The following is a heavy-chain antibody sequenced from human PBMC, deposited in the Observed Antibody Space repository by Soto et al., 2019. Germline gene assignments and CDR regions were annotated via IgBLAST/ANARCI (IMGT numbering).Heavy chain of an antibody. Sequence: GGSLRLSCAASGFSVSSNYMSWVRQAPGKGLEWVSVIYSGGNTYYADSVKGRFTISRDNSKNTLYLQMNSLRVEDTAVYYCARAWDSSGFYALVGYWGQGTLVTVSS. J-gene: IGHJ4*02. V-gene: IGHV3-53*01. CDR1: GFSVSSNY. D-gene: IGHD3-22*01. CDR2: IYSGGNT. CDR3: ARAWDSSGFYALVGY.